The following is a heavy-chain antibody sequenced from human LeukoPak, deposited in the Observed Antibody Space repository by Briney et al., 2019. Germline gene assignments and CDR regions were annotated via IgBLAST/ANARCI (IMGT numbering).Heavy chain of an antibody. CDR2: IIPIFGTA. V-gene: IGHV1-69*13. CDR3: ARAYYYCNGGSCYWPRLVTFDY. D-gene: IGHD2-15*01. J-gene: IGHJ4*02. CDR1: GGTFSSYA. Sequence: SVKVSCKASGGTFSSYAISWVRQAPGQGLEWMGGIIPIFGTANYAQKFQGRVTITADESTSTAYMELSSLRSEDTAVYYCARAYYYCNGGSCYWPRLVTFDYWGQGTLVTVSS.